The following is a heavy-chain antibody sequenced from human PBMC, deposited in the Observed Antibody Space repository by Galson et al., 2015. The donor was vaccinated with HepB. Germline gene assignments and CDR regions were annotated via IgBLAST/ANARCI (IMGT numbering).Heavy chain of an antibody. CDR1: GFTFSYYA. D-gene: IGHD6-19*01. CDR3: AKLQPRYKSGWYSSAWGEIDS. J-gene: IGHJ4*02. V-gene: IGHV3-23*01. Sequence: SLRLSCAASGFTFSYYAMSWVRQAPGKGLEWVSAITPSGDNTYSADSMKGRFTISRDNARKTLYLHMRSLRAEDTAVYYCAKLQPRYKSGWYSSAWGEIDSWGQGTLVTVSS. CDR2: ITPSGDNT.